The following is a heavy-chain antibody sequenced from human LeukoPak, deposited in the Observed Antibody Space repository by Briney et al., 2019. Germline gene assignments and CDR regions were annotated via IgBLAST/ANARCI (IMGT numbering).Heavy chain of an antibody. CDR2: IYSGGST. Sequence: SGGSLRLSCAASGFTVSSNFLRWVRQPPGKGLEWVSDIYSGGSTYYADSVKGRFTISRDNSKNTLYLQMNSLRAEDTAVYYCTRGGGGSFPHYWGQGTLVTVSS. J-gene: IGHJ4*02. CDR3: TRGGGGSFPHY. V-gene: IGHV3-53*01. D-gene: IGHD2-21*01. CDR1: GFTVSSNF.